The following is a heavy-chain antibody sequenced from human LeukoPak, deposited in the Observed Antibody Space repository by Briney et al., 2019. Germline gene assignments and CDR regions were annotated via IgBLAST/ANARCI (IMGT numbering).Heavy chain of an antibody. CDR2: ISASGGMM. V-gene: IGHV3-11*01. CDR3: ARDMVLSPCDY. J-gene: IGHJ4*02. D-gene: IGHD4/OR15-4a*01. CDR1: GFRFDDFC. Sequence: PGGSLRLSCAASGFRFDDFCVSWMRQAPGKGLEWISFISASGGMMDHADSVKGRFTISRDNAKNSVHLEMNNLKAEDTAVYHCARDMVLSPCDYWGPGTLVTVSS.